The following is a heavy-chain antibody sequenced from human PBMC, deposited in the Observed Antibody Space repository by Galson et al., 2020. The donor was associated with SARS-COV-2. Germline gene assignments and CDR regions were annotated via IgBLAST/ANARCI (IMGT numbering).Heavy chain of an antibody. V-gene: IGHV1-46*01. Sequence: ASLTVSCKASGYTFTSYYMHWVRQAPGQGLEWMGIINPSGGSTSYAQKFQGRVTMTRDTSTSTVYMELSSLRSEDTAVYYCARESGNCSGGSCYRYYGMDVWGQGTTVTVSS. J-gene: IGHJ6*02. D-gene: IGHD2-15*01. CDR3: ARESGNCSGGSCYRYYGMDV. CDR1: GYTFTSYY. CDR2: INPSGGST.